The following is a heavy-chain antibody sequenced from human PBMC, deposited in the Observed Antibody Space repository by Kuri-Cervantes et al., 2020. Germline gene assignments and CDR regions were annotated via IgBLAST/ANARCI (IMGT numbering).Heavy chain of an antibody. CDR3: ARFSGYASD. V-gene: IGHV4-30-4*01. CDR2: IYYSGST. CDR1: GGSIISGDYY. Sequence: LRLSCTVSGGSIISGDYYWSLFRQPPGKGLAWIGYIYYSGSTYYNPSLKSRVTMSVDTSKSQFSLKLSSVTAVDTAVYYCARFSGYASDWGQGTLVTVSS. D-gene: IGHD5-12*01. J-gene: IGHJ4*02.